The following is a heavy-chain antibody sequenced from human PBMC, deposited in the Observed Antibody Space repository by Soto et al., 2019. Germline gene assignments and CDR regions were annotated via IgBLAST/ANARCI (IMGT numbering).Heavy chain of an antibody. CDR3: ARGYPGGWSRGGYFVY. D-gene: IGHD6-19*01. Sequence: GGSLRRPCVAGPIAFTSYEIHFCGHSPSQGPEWVSQITGSGTTIYYGDSVRDRFTISRDNAKNSSYLQMNSLRAEDRAIYSCARGYPGGWSRGGYFVYWRRGTLVTVSS. CDR2: ITGSGTTI. V-gene: IGHV3-48*03. J-gene: IGHJ4*02. CDR1: PIAFTSYE.